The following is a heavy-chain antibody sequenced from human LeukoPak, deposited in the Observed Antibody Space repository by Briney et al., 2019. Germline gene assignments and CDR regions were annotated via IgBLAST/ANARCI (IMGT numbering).Heavy chain of an antibody. CDR1: GFTFSSYG. CDR3: ASDYSPHAFDI. V-gene: IGHV3-30*03. CDR2: ISYDGSNK. D-gene: IGHD4-11*01. J-gene: IGHJ3*02. Sequence: GGSLRLSCAASGFTFSSYGMHWVRQAPGKGLEWVAVISYDGSNKYYADSVKGRFTISRDNAKNSLYLQMNSLRAEDTAVYYCASDYSPHAFDIWGQGTMVTVSS.